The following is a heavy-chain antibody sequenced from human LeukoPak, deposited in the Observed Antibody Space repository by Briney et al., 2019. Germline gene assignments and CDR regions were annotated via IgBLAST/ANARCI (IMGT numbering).Heavy chain of an antibody. Sequence: SETLSLTCTASGGSISSSSYYWGWIRQPPGKGLEWIGSIYYSGSTYYNPSLKSRVTISVDTSKSQFSLKLSSVNAADTAVYYCARIAVEITFGGVIAYYFDYWGQGTLVTVSS. V-gene: IGHV4-39*07. CDR1: GGSISSSSYY. J-gene: IGHJ4*02. CDR2: IYYSGST. CDR3: ARIAVEITFGGVIAYYFDY. D-gene: IGHD3-16*02.